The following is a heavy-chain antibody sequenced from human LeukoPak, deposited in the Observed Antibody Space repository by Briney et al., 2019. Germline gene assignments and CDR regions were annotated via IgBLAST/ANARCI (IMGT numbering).Heavy chain of an antibody. J-gene: IGHJ4*02. CDR1: GYTFTGYY. Sequence: ASVKVSCKASGYTFTGYYMHWVRQAPGQGLEWMGIINPSGGSTSYAQKFQGRVTMTRDTSTSTVYMELSSLRSEDTAVYYCARSNVPYYYDSSGDYYFDYWGQGTLVTVSS. D-gene: IGHD3-22*01. CDR3: ARSNVPYYYDSSGDYYFDY. CDR2: INPSGGST. V-gene: IGHV1-46*01.